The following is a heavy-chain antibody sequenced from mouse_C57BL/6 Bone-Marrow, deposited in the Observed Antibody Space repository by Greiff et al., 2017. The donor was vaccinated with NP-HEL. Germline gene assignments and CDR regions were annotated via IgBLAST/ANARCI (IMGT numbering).Heavy chain of an antibody. CDR2: ISYDGSN. J-gene: IGHJ2*01. CDR1: GYSITSGYY. CDR3: ARGWLLHYFDY. V-gene: IGHV3-6*01. D-gene: IGHD2-3*01. Sequence: EVKLQESGPGLVKPSQSLSLTCSVTGYSITSGYYWNWIRQFPGNKLEWMGYISYDGSNNYNPSLKNRISITRDTSKNQFFLKLNSVTTEDTATYYCARGWLLHYFDYWGQGTTLTVSS.